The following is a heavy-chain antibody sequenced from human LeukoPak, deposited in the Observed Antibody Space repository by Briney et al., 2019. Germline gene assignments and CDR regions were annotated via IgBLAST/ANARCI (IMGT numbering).Heavy chain of an antibody. CDR3: AIVAGGDPFDY. D-gene: IGHD3-16*01. Sequence: PGGSLRLSCVASGLTFSSYGMNWVRQAPGKGLEWVSFISSSSSYIKYADSVKGRFTVSRDNAKKSLYLQMNNLRAEDTAVYYCAIVAGGDPFDYWGQGTLVTVSS. V-gene: IGHV3-21*01. J-gene: IGHJ4*02. CDR2: ISSSSSYI. CDR1: GLTFSSYG.